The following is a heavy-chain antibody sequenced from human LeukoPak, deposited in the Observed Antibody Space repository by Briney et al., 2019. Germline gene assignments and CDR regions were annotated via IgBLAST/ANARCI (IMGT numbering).Heavy chain of an antibody. CDR1: GGSFSGYY. J-gene: IGHJ4*02. V-gene: IGHV4-34*01. Sequence: PSETLSLTCAVYGGSFSGYYWSWIRQPPGKGLEWIGEINHSGSTNYNPSLKSRVTISVDTSKNQFSLKLSSVTAADTAVYYCARIPICGILRYFDYWGQGTLVTVSS. CDR2: INHSGST. D-gene: IGHD3-9*01. CDR3: ARIPICGILRYFDY.